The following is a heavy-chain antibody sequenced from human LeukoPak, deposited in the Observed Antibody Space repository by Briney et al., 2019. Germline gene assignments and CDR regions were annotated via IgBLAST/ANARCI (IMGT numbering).Heavy chain of an antibody. V-gene: IGHV4-30-4*08. D-gene: IGHD3-22*01. CDR3: ARDPGRGYYDSSGYYVQ. Sequence: SETLSLTCTVSGGSLSSGDYYWTWIRQPPGKGLEWIGYIYYSGSTYYNPSLKSRVTISVDTSKNQFSLKLSSVTAADTAVYYCARDPGRGYYDSSGYYVQWGQGTLVTVSS. CDR2: IYYSGST. J-gene: IGHJ4*02. CDR1: GGSLSSGDYY.